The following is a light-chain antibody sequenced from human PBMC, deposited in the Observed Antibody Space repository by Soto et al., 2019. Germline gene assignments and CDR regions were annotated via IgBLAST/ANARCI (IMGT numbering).Light chain of an antibody. J-gene: IGLJ2*01. V-gene: IGLV3-21*02. CDR2: DDS. CDR1: NIGSKS. CDR3: QVWDSSSDHVV. Sequence: SYELTQPPSVSVAPGQTARITCGGNNIGSKSVLWYQQKPGQATVLVVYDDSDRPSGIPERFSGSNSGNTATLTISRVEAGDEADYYCQVWDSSSDHVVFGGGTKLTVL.